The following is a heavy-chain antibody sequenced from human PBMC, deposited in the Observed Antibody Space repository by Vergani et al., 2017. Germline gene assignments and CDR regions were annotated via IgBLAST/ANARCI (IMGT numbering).Heavy chain of an antibody. CDR2: IIPIFGTA. Sequence: QVQLVQSGAEVKKPGSSVKVSCKASGGTFSSYAISWVRQAPGQGLEWMGGIIPIFGTANYAQKFQGRVTITADESTSTAYMELSSLRSEGTAVYYCASRRVEIATIIFLDAFDIGGRGTMVTVSS. V-gene: IGHV1-69*01. D-gene: IGHD5-24*01. CDR3: ASRRVEIATIIFLDAFDI. J-gene: IGHJ3*02. CDR1: GGTFSSYA.